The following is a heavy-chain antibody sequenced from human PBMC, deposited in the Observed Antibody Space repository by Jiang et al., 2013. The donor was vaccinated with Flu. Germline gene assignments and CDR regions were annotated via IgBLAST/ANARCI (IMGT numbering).Heavy chain of an antibody. CDR3: ASVPYYYDSSGYYYPSPDDY. Sequence: WMGRKSSPILGIANYAQKFQGRVTITADKSTSTAYMELSSLRSEDTAVYYCASVPYYYDSSGYYYPSPDDYWGQGTLVTVSS. J-gene: IGHJ4*02. D-gene: IGHD3-22*01. CDR2: KSSPILGIA. V-gene: IGHV1-69*02.